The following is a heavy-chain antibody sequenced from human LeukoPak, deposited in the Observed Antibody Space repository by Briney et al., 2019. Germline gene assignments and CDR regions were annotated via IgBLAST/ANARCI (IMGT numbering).Heavy chain of an antibody. D-gene: IGHD3-22*01. V-gene: IGHV4-61*01. Sequence: SETLSLTCTVSGGSVSSGSYYWSWIRQPPGKGLEWIGYIYYSGSTNYNPSLKSRVTISVDTSKNQFSLKLSSVTTADTAVYYCARDFYYDSSGYYPFDYWGQGTLVTVSS. J-gene: IGHJ4*02. CDR1: GGSVSSGSYY. CDR3: ARDFYYDSSGYYPFDY. CDR2: IYYSGST.